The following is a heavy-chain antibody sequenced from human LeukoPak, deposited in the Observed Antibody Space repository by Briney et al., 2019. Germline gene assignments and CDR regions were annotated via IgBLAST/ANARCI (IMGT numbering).Heavy chain of an antibody. Sequence: GGSLRLSCAASGFTFSSYVMHWVRPAPGKGLEWVAFIRYEGSNKYYADSVKGRFTISRDNSKNTLYLQMNSLRAEDTAVYYRAILRGEGPYSSSWFDYWGQGTLVTVSS. CDR1: GFTFSSYV. V-gene: IGHV3-30*02. CDR2: IRYEGSNK. J-gene: IGHJ4*02. CDR3: AILRGEGPYSSSWFDY. D-gene: IGHD6-13*01.